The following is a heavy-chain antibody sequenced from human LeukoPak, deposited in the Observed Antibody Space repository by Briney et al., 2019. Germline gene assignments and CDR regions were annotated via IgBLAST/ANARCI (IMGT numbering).Heavy chain of an antibody. J-gene: IGHJ4*02. CDR2: INHSGST. D-gene: IGHD2-2*01. CDR1: GGSFSGYY. Sequence: SETLSLTCAVYGGSFSGYYWSWIRQPPGKGLEWIGEINHSGSTNYNPSLKSRVTISVDTSKNQFSLKLSSVTAADTAVYYCARGRSRVVPAARLLGHFDYWGQRTLVTV. CDR3: ARGRSRVVPAARLLGHFDY. V-gene: IGHV4-34*01.